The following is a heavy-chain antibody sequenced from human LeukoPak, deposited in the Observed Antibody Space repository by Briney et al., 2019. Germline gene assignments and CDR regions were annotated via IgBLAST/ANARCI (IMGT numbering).Heavy chain of an antibody. J-gene: IGHJ6*03. Sequence: ASVKVSCNASGYTFTDYYMHWVRQAPGQGLEWMGWVNPNSGGTKYAQKFQGRVTITRDTSISTAYMELSRLRSDDTAVYYCARSRESDYDFRNGYRYYYDMDVWGKGTTVTVSS. D-gene: IGHD3-3*01. CDR3: ARSRESDYDFRNGYRYYYDMDV. CDR2: VNPNSGGT. V-gene: IGHV1-2*02. CDR1: GYTFTDYY.